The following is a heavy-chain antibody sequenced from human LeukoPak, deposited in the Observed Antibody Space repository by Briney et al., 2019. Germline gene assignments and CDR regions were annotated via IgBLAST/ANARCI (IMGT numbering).Heavy chain of an antibody. Sequence: GGSLRLSCAASGFTFTTYWMTWVRQAPGKGLEWVANINQDGSEKYFVDSVKGRFTISRDNAKNSLYLQMNSLRAEDTAVYYCAKSIAVAFYSWGQGTLVTVSS. V-gene: IGHV3-7*03. D-gene: IGHD6-19*01. CDR3: AKSIAVAFYS. CDR1: GFTFTTYW. CDR2: INQDGSEK. J-gene: IGHJ4*02.